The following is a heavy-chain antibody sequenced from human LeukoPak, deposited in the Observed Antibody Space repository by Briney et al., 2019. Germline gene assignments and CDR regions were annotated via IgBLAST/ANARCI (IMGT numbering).Heavy chain of an antibody. D-gene: IGHD3-22*01. CDR3: AREPGFDSSGYLNWFDP. V-gene: IGHV4-59*01. Sequence: SETLSLTCTVSGGSISSYYWSWIRQPPGKGLEWIACISYSGSTEYNPSLKSRVTISVDTSKNQLFLKLSSVTAADTAVYYCAREPGFDSSGYLNWFDPWGQGTLSPSPQ. CDR1: GGSISSYY. J-gene: IGHJ5*02. CDR2: ISYSGST.